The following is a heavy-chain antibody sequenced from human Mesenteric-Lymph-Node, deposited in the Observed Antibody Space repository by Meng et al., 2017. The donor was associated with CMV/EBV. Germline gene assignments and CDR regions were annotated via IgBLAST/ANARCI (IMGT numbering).Heavy chain of an antibody. CDR1: GGTFSSYA. Sequence: SVKVSCKASGGTFSSYAISWVRQAPGPGLEWMGGIIPIFGTANYAQKFQGRVTITTDESTSTAYMELSSLRSEDTAVYYCAGSAGDYYYYYGMDVWGQGTTVTVSS. CDR3: AGSAGDYYYYYGMDV. J-gene: IGHJ6*02. CDR2: IIPIFGTA. D-gene: IGHD6-13*01. V-gene: IGHV1-69*05.